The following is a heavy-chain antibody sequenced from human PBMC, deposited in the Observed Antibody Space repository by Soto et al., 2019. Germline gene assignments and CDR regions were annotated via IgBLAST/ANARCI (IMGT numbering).Heavy chain of an antibody. J-gene: IGHJ6*02. Sequence: PSETLSLTCAVYGGSFSGYYWSWIRQPPGKGLEWIGEINHSGSTNYNPSLKSRVTISVDTSKNQFSLKLSSVTAADTAVYYCARVWIDGDGEYYYGMDVWGQGTTVTVSS. D-gene: IGHD4-17*01. CDR3: ARVWIDGDGEYYYGMDV. CDR1: GGSFSGYY. CDR2: INHSGST. V-gene: IGHV4-34*01.